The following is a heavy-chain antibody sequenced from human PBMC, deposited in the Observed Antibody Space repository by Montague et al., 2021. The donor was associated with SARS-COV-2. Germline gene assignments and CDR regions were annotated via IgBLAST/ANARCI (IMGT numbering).Heavy chain of an antibody. D-gene: IGHD3-10*01. Sequence: SETLSLTCAVYGVSFSGYYWSWIRQPPEKGLEWIGEINQNGRTNNNPSLKSRVIISVDTSKNQFSLKLSSVTAADTAVYYCARRGSSVWVVTVSAEPDYWGQGILVTVSS. CDR2: INQNGRT. J-gene: IGHJ4*02. CDR1: GVSFSGYY. V-gene: IGHV4-34*01. CDR3: ARRGSSVWVVTVSAEPDY.